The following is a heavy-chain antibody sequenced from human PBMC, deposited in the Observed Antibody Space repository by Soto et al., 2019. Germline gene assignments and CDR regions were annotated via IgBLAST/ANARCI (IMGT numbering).Heavy chain of an antibody. CDR1: GFAFFNYG. CDR2: IIDTGSRT. CDR3: AKGLLYNDFLDY. J-gene: IGHJ4*02. D-gene: IGHD2-21*02. V-gene: IGHV3-23*01. Sequence: GGSLRLSCAASGFAFFNYGMSWVRQAPGRGLEWVASIIDTGSRTYYADSVKGRFTISRDNSKNTLYIQMSSLRAEDTAVYYCAKGLLYNDFLDYWGQGALVTVSS.